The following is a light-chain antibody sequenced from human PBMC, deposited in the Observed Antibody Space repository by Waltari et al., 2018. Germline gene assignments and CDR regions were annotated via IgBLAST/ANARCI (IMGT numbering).Light chain of an antibody. CDR1: SSDVGGSKY. CDR3: SSYTSISTWV. CDR2: DVS. V-gene: IGLV2-14*03. Sequence: QSALTQPAPVSESPGQSITISCTGTSSDVGGSKYVSWYQHHPGKAPKLMIYDVSHRPSGVSDRFSGSKSGNTASLTISGLQAEDEADYFCSSYTSISTWVFGGGTKLTVL. J-gene: IGLJ3*02.